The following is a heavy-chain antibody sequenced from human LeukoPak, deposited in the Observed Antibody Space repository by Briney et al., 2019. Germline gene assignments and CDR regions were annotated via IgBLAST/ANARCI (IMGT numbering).Heavy chain of an antibody. D-gene: IGHD2-2*01. Sequence: PGGSLRLSCAASGFTFSSYAMSWVRQAPGKGLEWVGRIKSKTDGGTTDYAGPVKGRFTISRDDSKNTLYLQMNSLKTEDTAVYYCTTLGYCSSTSCSRYLDYWGQGTLVTVSS. CDR2: IKSKTDGGTT. CDR1: GFTFSSYA. V-gene: IGHV3-15*01. CDR3: TTLGYCSSTSCSRYLDY. J-gene: IGHJ4*02.